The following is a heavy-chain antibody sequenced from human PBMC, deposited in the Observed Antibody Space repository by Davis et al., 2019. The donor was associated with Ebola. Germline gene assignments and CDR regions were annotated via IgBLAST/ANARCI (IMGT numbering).Heavy chain of an antibody. CDR1: GFSFTSYW. CDR2: IYPGDSDT. CDR3: AITPHYYESSGYFD. J-gene: IGHJ4*02. Sequence: GESLKISCKGSGFSFTSYWIAWVRQMPGRGLEWMGIIYPGDSDTRYSPSFQGQVTISADWSISTAYLHWSSLKASDSAMYYCAITPHYYESSGYFDWGQGTLVTVSS. D-gene: IGHD3-22*01. V-gene: IGHV5-51*01.